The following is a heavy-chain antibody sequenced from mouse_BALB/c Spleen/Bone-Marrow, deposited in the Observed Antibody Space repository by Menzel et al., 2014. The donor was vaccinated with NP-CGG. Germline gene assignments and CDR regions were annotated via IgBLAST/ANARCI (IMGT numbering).Heavy chain of an antibody. CDR2: INPESNTI. D-gene: IGHD2-3*01. CDR3: ARLGYYGWFAY. Sequence: EVKLLESGGGLVQPGGSLKLSCAASGFDFSRYWMSWVRQAPGKGLQWIGEINPESNTINYTPSLKDKFIISRDNAKSTLYLQMSKVRSEDTALYCCARLGYYGWFAYWGQGTLVTVSA. J-gene: IGHJ3*01. V-gene: IGHV4-1*02. CDR1: GFDFSRYW.